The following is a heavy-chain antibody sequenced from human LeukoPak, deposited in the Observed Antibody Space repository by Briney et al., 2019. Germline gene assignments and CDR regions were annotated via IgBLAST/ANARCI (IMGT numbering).Heavy chain of an antibody. Sequence: GGSLRLSCAASGFTFSGYEMNWVRQAPGKGLEWVSYISSSGYGIYYADSVKGRFTISRDNAKNSVYLQMNSLRVEDTAVYYCARDGIDYWGQGTLVTVSS. CDR3: ARDGIDY. CDR1: GFTFSGYE. V-gene: IGHV3-48*03. J-gene: IGHJ4*02. CDR2: ISSSGYGI.